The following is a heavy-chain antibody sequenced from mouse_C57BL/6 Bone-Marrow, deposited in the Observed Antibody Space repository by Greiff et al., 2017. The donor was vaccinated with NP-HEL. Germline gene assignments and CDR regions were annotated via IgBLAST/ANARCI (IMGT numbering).Heavy chain of an antibody. J-gene: IGHJ2*01. V-gene: IGHV2-6*01. CDR2: IWGVGST. CDR3: ARIYYDYEEYYFDY. Sequence: VQGVESGPGLVAPSQSLSITCTVSGFSLTSYGVDWVRQSPGKGLEWLGVIWGVGSTNYNSALKSRLSISKDNSKSQVFLKMNSLQTDDTAMYYCARIYYDYEEYYFDYWGQGTTLTVSS. D-gene: IGHD2-4*01. CDR1: GFSLTSYG.